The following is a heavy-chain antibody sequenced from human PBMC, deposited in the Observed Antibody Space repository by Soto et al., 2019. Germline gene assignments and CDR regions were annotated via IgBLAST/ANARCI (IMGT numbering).Heavy chain of an antibody. CDR2: IGTAGDT. J-gene: IGHJ3*02. Sequence: GGSLSLSCAASGFTFSSYDMHWVRQATGKGLEWVSAIGTAGDTYYPGSVKGRFTISRENAKNSLYLQMNSLRAGDTAVYYCATGTTSHDAFDIWGQGTMVTVSS. D-gene: IGHD1-7*01. V-gene: IGHV3-13*01. CDR1: GFTFSSYD. CDR3: ATGTTSHDAFDI.